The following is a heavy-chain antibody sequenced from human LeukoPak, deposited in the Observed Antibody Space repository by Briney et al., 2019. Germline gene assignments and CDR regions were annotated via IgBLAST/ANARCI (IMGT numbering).Heavy chain of an antibody. CDR1: GGSISSYY. V-gene: IGHV4-59*08. CDR2: IYYSGST. Sequence: SETLSLTCTVSGGSISSYYWSWIRQPPGKGLEWIGYIYYSGSTNYNPSLKSRVTISVDTSKNQFSLKLSSVTAADTAVYYCARAEVVPPAYNWFDPWGQGTLVTVSS. J-gene: IGHJ5*02. D-gene: IGHD2-2*01. CDR3: ARAEVVPPAYNWFDP.